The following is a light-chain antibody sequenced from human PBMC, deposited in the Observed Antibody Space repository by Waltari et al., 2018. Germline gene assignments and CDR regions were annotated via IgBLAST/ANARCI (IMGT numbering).Light chain of an antibody. V-gene: IGLV2-23*01. CDR1: SDDVGNYNL. Sequence: QSALTQPASVSGSPGQSVTISCTETSDDVGNYNLVSWYQQHPGKVPQLMIYEGTKRPLGVSNRFSGSKSGNTTSLTISGLQAEDEADYYCCSFASTSTLNWVFGGGTKLTVL. CDR3: CSFASTSTLNWV. CDR2: EGT. J-gene: IGLJ3*02.